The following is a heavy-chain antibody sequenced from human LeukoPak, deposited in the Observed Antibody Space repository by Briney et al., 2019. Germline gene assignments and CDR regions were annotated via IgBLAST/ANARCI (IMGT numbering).Heavy chain of an antibody. V-gene: IGHV3-30*18. CDR2: ISYDGSNK. CDR1: GSTFSSYG. CDR3: AKDLRYFDWLDAFDI. D-gene: IGHD3-9*01. Sequence: PGRPLRLSCAASGSTFSSYGMHWVRQAPGKGLEWVAVISYDGSNKYYADSVKGRFTISRDNSKNTLYLQMNSLRAEDTAVYYRAKDLRYFDWLDAFDIWGQGTMVTVSS. J-gene: IGHJ3*02.